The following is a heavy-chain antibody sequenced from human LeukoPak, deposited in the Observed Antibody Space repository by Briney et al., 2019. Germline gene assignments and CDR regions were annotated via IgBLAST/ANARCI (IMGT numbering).Heavy chain of an antibody. CDR2: ISAYNGNT. V-gene: IGHV1-18*01. Sequence: ASVKVSCKASGYTFTNYGISWVRQAPGQGLEWMGWISAYNGNTNYAQELQCRVTMTTDTSTSTAYMELRNLRSDDTAVYYCARDHCSSTRCYYDRWFDPWGQRTLVTVCS. CDR3: ARDHCSSTRCYYDRWFDP. J-gene: IGHJ5*02. D-gene: IGHD2-2*01. CDR1: GYTFTNYG.